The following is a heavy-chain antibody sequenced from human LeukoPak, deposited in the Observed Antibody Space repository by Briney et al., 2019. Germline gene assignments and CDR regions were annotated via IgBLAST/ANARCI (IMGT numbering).Heavy chain of an antibody. CDR1: GITFGNNW. Sequence: PGGSLRLSCAASGITFGNNWMHWVRQGPGKGLVWVSRINSDGGGAIYADSVKGRFTVSRDNAKNTLYLQMNSLRAEDTAVYYCARVHGGYCSSTSCFYFDYWGQGTLVTVSS. V-gene: IGHV3-74*01. D-gene: IGHD2-2*01. J-gene: IGHJ4*02. CDR3: ARVHGGYCSSTSCFYFDY. CDR2: INSDGGGA.